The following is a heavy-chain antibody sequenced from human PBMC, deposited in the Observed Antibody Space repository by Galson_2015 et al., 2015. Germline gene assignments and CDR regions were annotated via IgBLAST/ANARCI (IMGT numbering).Heavy chain of an antibody. CDR2: FDPEDGET. Sequence: SVKVSCKVSGYTLTELSMHWVRQAPGKGLEWMGGFDPEDGETIYAQKFQGRVTMTEDTSTDTAYMELSSLRSEDTAVYYCATPPKHYYDSSGYYDWFDPWGQGTLVTVSS. CDR1: GYTLTELS. V-gene: IGHV1-24*01. J-gene: IGHJ5*02. D-gene: IGHD3-22*01. CDR3: ATPPKHYYDSSGYYDWFDP.